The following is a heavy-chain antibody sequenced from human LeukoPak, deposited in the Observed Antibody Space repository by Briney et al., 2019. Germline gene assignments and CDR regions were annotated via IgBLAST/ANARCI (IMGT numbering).Heavy chain of an antibody. CDR1: GYTFTGYY. CDR3: ARGFAFDTTVTVDY. V-gene: IGHV1-2*06. J-gene: IGHJ4*02. Sequence: ASVKVSCKASGYTFTGYYMHWVRQAPGQGLEWMGRINPNSGGTNYAQKFQGRVTMTRDTSISTAYMELSRLRSDDTAVYYCARGFAFDTTVTVDYWGQGTLVTVSS. D-gene: IGHD4-17*01. CDR2: INPNSGGT.